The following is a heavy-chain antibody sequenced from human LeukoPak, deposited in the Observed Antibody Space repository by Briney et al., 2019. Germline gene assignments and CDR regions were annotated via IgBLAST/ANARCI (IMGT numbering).Heavy chain of an antibody. J-gene: IGHJ1*01. V-gene: IGHV3-15*01. CDR2: IKTKTDGGTI. Sequence: TGGSLRLSCAASGFTFSNAWMTWVRQAQGKGLEWVGRIKTKTDGGTIDYAAPVKGRFTISRDDSKDTLFLQMNSLKTEDTAVYYCTTDLSELDDSGYYAKYFHHWGQGTLVSVSS. D-gene: IGHD3-22*01. CDR1: GFTFSNAW. CDR3: TTDLSELDDSGYYAKYFHH.